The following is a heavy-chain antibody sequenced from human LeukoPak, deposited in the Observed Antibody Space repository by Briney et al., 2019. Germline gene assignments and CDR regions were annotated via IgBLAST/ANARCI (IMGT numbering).Heavy chain of an antibody. CDR1: GFTFSSYA. CDR2: ISYDGSNK. Sequence: GGSLRLSCAASGFTFSSYAMHWVRQAPGKGLEWVAVISYDGSNKYYADSVKGRFTISRDNSKNTLYLQMNSLRAEDTAVYYCARDRDSYYDFWSGREYYYYYYMDVWGKGTTVTVSS. J-gene: IGHJ6*03. V-gene: IGHV3-30*04. D-gene: IGHD3-3*01. CDR3: ARDRDSYYDFWSGREYYYYYYMDV.